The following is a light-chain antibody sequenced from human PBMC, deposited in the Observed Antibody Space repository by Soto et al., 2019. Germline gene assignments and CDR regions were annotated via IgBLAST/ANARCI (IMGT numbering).Light chain of an antibody. V-gene: IGLV1-51*01. Sequence: QSVLTQPPSVSAAPGQKVTISCSGSSSNIGNNYVSWYQQLPGTAPKLLIYDNNKRPSGIPDRFSGSKSGTSGTLDITGLQTGDEADDYCATWDYSLTGEVFGGGTQLTVL. CDR1: SSNIGNNY. CDR3: ATWDYSLTGEV. J-gene: IGLJ2*01. CDR2: DNN.